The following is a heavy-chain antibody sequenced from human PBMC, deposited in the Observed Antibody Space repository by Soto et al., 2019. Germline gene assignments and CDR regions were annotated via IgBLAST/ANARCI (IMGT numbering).Heavy chain of an antibody. CDR2: VDPSRGSA. V-gene: IGHV1-46*01. Sequence: QAQLLQSGAEVKKPGASVKVSCKASGYTFINYFIHWVRQAPGQRLEWIGIVDPSRGSADYAQKLQGRVTMTTDVSPRTVFMDLSSLRSEDTAVYYCARPLIGNTVDLWGQGTTVIVSS. CDR1: GYTFINYF. J-gene: IGHJ3*01. CDR3: ARPLIGNTVDL. D-gene: IGHD1-7*01.